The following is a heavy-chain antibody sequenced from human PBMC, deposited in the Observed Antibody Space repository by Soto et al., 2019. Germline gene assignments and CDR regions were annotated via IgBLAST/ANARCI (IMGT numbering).Heavy chain of an antibody. D-gene: IGHD6-19*01. J-gene: IGHJ4*02. CDR2: IYYSGST. V-gene: IGHV4-59*01. CDR1: GDSLSTYY. CDR3: ATGYSSGWHINFDY. Sequence: PSETLSLTCTVSGDSLSTYYWSWIRQSPGKGLEWIGYIYYSGSTNYNPSLKSRVTISVDTSKNQFSLKLSSVTAADTAVYYCATGYSSGWHINFDYWGQGTLVTVSS.